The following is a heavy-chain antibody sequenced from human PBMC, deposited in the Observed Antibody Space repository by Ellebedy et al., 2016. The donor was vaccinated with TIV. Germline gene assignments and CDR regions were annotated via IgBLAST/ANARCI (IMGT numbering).Heavy chain of an antibody. J-gene: IGHJ6*02. CDR2: ISYYSSYI. V-gene: IGHV3-21*01. D-gene: IGHD1-26*01. Sequence: GESLKISCAASGFTFSTFSMNWVRQAPGKGLEWVSSISYYSSYIYYADSVKGRFTIARDDAKNSLYLQLNSLGVEGTALYYCARSLGIGPYGMDVWGQGTTVTVSS. CDR1: GFTFSTFS. CDR3: ARSLGIGPYGMDV.